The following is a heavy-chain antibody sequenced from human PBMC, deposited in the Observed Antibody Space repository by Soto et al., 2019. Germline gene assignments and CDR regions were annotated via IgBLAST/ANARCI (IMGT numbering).Heavy chain of an antibody. CDR1: GFTFSSYA. CDR3: AKVGYGDYYFDY. J-gene: IGHJ4*02. CDR2: ISGSGGST. Sequence: EVQLLESGGGLVQPGGSLRLSCAASGFTFSSYAMSWVLQAPGKGLEWVSAISGSGGSTYYADSVKVRCTISRDNSKNTLSRQMNSLRAEDTAVYYCAKVGYGDYYFDYWGQGTLVTVSS. V-gene: IGHV3-23*01. D-gene: IGHD4-17*01.